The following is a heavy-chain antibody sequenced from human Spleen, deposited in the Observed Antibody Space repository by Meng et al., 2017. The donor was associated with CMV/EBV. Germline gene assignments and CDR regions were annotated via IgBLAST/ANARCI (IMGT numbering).Heavy chain of an antibody. Sequence: SETLSLTCTVSGDSVSNGSYYWSWIRQPPGKGLEYIGYFYYIGNTNNNPSLKSRVTISVDTSKNQFSLNLSSVTAADTAVYYCARGPRRGYIDCWGRGTLVTVSS. CDR2: FYYIGNT. J-gene: IGHJ4*02. V-gene: IGHV4-61*01. CDR3: ARGPRRGYIDC. CDR1: GDSVSNGSYY.